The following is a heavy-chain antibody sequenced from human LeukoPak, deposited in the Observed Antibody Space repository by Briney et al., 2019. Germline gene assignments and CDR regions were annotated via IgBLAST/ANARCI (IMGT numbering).Heavy chain of an antibody. CDR3: AKQTTTSCYTGSDY. Sequence: GGSLRLSCVASGFTFSSNAMNWVRQAPGKGLEWVSVICSSDNSSYSADAVKGGFTIYRDNSKNTLYLQMNSLRDGDTAVYYCAKQTTTSCYTGSDYWGQGTLVTGS. V-gene: IGHV3-23*01. CDR2: ICSSDNSS. D-gene: IGHD2-2*02. J-gene: IGHJ4*02. CDR1: GFTFSSNA.